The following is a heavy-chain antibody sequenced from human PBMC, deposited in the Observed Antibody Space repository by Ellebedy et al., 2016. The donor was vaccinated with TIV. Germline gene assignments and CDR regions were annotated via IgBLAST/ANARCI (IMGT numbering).Heavy chain of an antibody. V-gene: IGHV2-26*01. CDR3: ARAVKYCGGDCTHKFDY. CDR2: SSSYDEK. D-gene: IGHD2-21*02. CDR1: GFSLTNIIMG. Sequence: SGPTLVKPKETLTLTCTVSGFSLTNIIMGVSWIRQAPGKALEWPAHSSSYDEKFYSTSLKTRLSISRDTSKSQVVLPMTNMDPVDTGTYYCARAVKYCGGDCTHKFDYWGQGTPVTVSS. J-gene: IGHJ4*02.